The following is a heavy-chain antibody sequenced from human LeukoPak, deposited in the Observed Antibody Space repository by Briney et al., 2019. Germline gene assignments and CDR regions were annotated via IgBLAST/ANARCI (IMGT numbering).Heavy chain of an antibody. CDR3: ASGAGNWQTSKFDY. CDR2: INPNSGGT. J-gene: IGHJ4*02. Sequence: ASVKVSCKASGYTFTGYYMHWVRQAPGQGLEWMGWINPNSGGTNYAQNFQGRVTMTRDTSISTAYMELSRLRSDDTAVYYCASGAGNWQTSKFDYWGQGTLVTVSS. D-gene: IGHD1-1*01. V-gene: IGHV1-2*02. CDR1: GYTFTGYY.